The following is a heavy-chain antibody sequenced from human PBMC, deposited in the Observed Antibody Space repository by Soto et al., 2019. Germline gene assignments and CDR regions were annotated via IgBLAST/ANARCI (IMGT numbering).Heavy chain of an antibody. Sequence: EVQLLESGGGLVQPGGSLRLSCAASGFTFSSYAMSWVRQAPGKGLEWVSAISGSGGSTYYADSVKGRFTNSRDISKNTLYLQMTSLRAEDTAVYYCAKERYPDSSGWYGYWAQGTLVTVSS. J-gene: IGHJ4*02. CDR2: ISGSGGST. D-gene: IGHD6-19*01. V-gene: IGHV3-23*01. CDR1: GFTFSSYA. CDR3: AKERYPDSSGWYGY.